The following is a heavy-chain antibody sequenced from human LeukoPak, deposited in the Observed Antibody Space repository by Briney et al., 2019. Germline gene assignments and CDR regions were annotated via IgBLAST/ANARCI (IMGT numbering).Heavy chain of an antibody. Sequence: GALRLSCAASGFTFISYAMTWVRQAPGKGLEWVSAISGSGGSTYYADSVKGRFTISRDNSKNTLYLQMNSLRAEDTAVYYFAKTKNYDILTGYYFSPNFDYWGQGTLVTVSS. V-gene: IGHV3-23*01. CDR1: GFTFISYA. CDR2: ISGSGGST. D-gene: IGHD3-9*01. J-gene: IGHJ4*02. CDR3: AKTKNYDILTGYYFSPNFDY.